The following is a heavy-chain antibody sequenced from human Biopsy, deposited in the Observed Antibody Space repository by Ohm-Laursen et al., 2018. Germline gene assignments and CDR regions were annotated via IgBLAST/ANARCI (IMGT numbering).Heavy chain of an antibody. Sequence: GTLSLTCTVSGDSINNYYWSWIRQPAGKGLEWIGRIYTSGSPNYNLSLESRVTMSVDTSKNQFSLNLRSVTTADTAVYYCARGTGRYYVYGAFDIWGQGTVVTVSS. CDR2: IYTSGSP. J-gene: IGHJ3*02. CDR1: GDSINNYY. D-gene: IGHD1-26*01. CDR3: ARGTGRYYVYGAFDI. V-gene: IGHV4-4*07.